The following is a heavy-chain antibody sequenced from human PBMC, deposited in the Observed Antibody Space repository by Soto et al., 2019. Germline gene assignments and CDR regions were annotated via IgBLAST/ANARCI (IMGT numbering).Heavy chain of an antibody. J-gene: IGHJ4*02. CDR3: ARDKGVTCIDQ. CDR2: IWSDGNSQ. V-gene: IGHV3-33*01. CDR1: GIPFSASG. Sequence: QVQLVESGGGVVQPGRSLRLSCAASGIPFSASGMHWVRQAPGKGLEWAAMIWSDGNSQYYADSVKGRFTISRGNSRNTVYLQMDSLGVEDAAVYFCARDKGVTCIDQWGQGTLVAVSS. D-gene: IGHD5-18*01.